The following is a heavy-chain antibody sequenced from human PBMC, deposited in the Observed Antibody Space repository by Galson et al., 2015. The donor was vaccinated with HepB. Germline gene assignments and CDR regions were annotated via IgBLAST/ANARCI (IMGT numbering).Heavy chain of an antibody. V-gene: IGHV1-58*01. CDR3: EAMYSSSRPYWYFDL. CDR1: GFTFTSSA. CDR2: IVVGSGNT. D-gene: IGHD6-13*01. J-gene: IGHJ2*01. Sequence: SVKVSCKASGFTFTSSAVQWVRQARGQRLEWIGWIVVGSGNTNYAQKFQERVTITRDMSTSTAYMELSSLRSEDTAVYYCEAMYSSSRPYWYFDLWGRGTLVTVSS.